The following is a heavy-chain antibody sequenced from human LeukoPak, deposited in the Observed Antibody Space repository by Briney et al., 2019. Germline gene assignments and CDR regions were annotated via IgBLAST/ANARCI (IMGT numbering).Heavy chain of an antibody. CDR2: ISGSGGST. V-gene: IGHV3-23*01. D-gene: IGHD5-24*01. Sequence: GGSLRLSCAASGFTFSSYAMSWVRQAPGKGLEWVSAISGSGGSTYYADSVKGRFTISRDNSKNMLYLQMNSLRAEDTALYYCAKVLKREGFDYWGQGTLVTVSS. CDR3: AKVLKREGFDY. J-gene: IGHJ4*02. CDR1: GFTFSSYA.